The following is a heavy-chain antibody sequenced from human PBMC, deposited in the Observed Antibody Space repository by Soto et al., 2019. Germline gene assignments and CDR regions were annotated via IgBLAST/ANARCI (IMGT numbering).Heavy chain of an antibody. Sequence: SVKVSCKASGGTFSSYTISWVRQAPGQGLEWMGRIIPILGIANYAQKFQGRVTITADKSTSTAYMELSSLRSEDTAVYYCARAPEGEYNWFDPWGQGTLVTVS. J-gene: IGHJ5*02. V-gene: IGHV1-69*02. CDR1: GGTFSSYT. CDR2: IIPILGIA. CDR3: ARAPEGEYNWFDP. D-gene: IGHD3-10*01.